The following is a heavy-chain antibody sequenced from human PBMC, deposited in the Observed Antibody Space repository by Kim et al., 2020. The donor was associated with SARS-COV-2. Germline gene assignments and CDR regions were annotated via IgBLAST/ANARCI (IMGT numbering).Heavy chain of an antibody. Sequence: GGSLRLSCAASGFIFRGFGMRWVRQAPGKGLEWVANINQDGSDAFYVDSVKGRFTISRDNTKKSMYLQMSSLRVEDTAVYFCARVLGDYGDYSYKGFHPWGQGTLVTVSS. D-gene: IGHD4-17*01. CDR1: GFIFRGFG. CDR2: INQDGSDA. J-gene: IGHJ5*02. V-gene: IGHV3-7*01. CDR3: ARVLGDYGDYSYKGFHP.